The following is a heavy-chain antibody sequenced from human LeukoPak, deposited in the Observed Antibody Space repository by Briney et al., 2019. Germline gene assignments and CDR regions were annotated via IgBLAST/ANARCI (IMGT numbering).Heavy chain of an antibody. CDR3: ARGPAGFVHGVVITYFDY. V-gene: IGHV1-18*01. CDR1: GYTFTSYG. J-gene: IGHJ4*02. CDR2: ISAYNGNT. Sequence: ASVTVSCKASGYTFTSYGISWVRQAPGQGLEWMGWISAYNGNTNYAQKLQGRVTMTTDTSTSTAYMELRSLRSDDTAVYYCARGPAGFVHGVVITYFDYWGQGTLVTVSS. D-gene: IGHD3-3*01.